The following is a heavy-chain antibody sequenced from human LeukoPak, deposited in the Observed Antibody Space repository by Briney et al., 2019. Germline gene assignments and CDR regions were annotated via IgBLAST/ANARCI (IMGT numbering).Heavy chain of an antibody. CDR2: INHSGST. V-gene: IGHV4-34*01. Sequence: SETLSLTCAVYGGSFSGYYWSWIRQPPGKGLEWIGEINHSGSTNYNPSLKSRVTISVDTSENQFSLKLSSVTAADTAVYYCARGPTYYDFWSGYYMFYYYMDVWGKGTTVTVSS. CDR3: ARGPTYYDFWSGYYMFYYYMDV. D-gene: IGHD3-3*01. CDR1: GGSFSGYY. J-gene: IGHJ6*03.